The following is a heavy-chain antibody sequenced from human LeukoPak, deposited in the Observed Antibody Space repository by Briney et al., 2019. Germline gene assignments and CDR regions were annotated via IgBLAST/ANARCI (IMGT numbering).Heavy chain of an antibody. J-gene: IGHJ4*02. CDR1: GYSFTSHW. Sequence: GASLKISCKGSGYSFTSHWIGWVRQMPGKGLEWMGIVNPDDSDTIYSPSFQGQVTISADESITTAYLQWSSLKASDTAMYYCARLRWPRGGRSSFDYWGQGALVTVSS. CDR2: VNPDDSDT. V-gene: IGHV5-51*01. D-gene: IGHD3-10*01. CDR3: ARLRWPRGGRSSFDY.